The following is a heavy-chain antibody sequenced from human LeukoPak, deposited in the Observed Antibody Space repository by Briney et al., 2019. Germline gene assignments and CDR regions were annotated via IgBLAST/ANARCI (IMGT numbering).Heavy chain of an antibody. CDR3: TRVGTSGYTADY. CDR2: IVGSGGRT. Sequence: GGSLRLSCATSGFTFSIYAMTWVRQAPGKGLEWVCSIVGSGGRTYYADSVKGRFTISRDNAQNSVSLQMNSLRAEDTAVYFCTRVGTSGYTADYWGQGTRVTVSS. J-gene: IGHJ4*02. CDR1: GFTFSIYA. D-gene: IGHD3-22*01. V-gene: IGHV3-23*01.